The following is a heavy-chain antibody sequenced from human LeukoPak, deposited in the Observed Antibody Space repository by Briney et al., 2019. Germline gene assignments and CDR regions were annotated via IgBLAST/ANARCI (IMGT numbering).Heavy chain of an antibody. CDR1: GYSLTSYW. D-gene: IGHD1-1*01. V-gene: IGHV5-51*01. Sequence: GESLKISCKGSGYSLTSYWIGWVRQMPGKGLEWMGLIYPGDSDTRYSTSFQGQVTISVDKSIITAYLQWSSLKASDTAMYYCARRGNWNDDGDYWGQGTLVTVSS. J-gene: IGHJ4*02. CDR2: IYPGDSDT. CDR3: ARRGNWNDDGDY.